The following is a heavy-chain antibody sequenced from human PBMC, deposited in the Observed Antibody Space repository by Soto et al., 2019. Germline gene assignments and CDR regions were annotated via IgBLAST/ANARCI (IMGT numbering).Heavy chain of an antibody. CDR2: IWHTGVT. Sequence: SEALSVTSAVSVGSISVGGFSWSWIRQPPGKGLEWIGYIWHTGVTQYNPSLKSRVSMSVDKSKNQFSLHLTSVTAADTAVYYCARLQFGEGFDYWGQGAMVTVSS. D-gene: IGHD3-10*01. CDR3: ARLQFGEGFDY. CDR1: VGSISVGGFS. V-gene: IGHV4-30-2*01. J-gene: IGHJ4*02.